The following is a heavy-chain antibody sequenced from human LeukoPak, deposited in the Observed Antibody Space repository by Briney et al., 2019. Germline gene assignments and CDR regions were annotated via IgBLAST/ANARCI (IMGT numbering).Heavy chain of an antibody. Sequence: SETLSLTCTVSGGSISSSSYYWGWIRQPPGKGLEWIGSIYYSGSTYYNPSPKSRVTISVDTSKNQFSLKLSSVTAADTAVYYCARERAIIAAAGGAVYWGQGTLVTVSS. D-gene: IGHD6-13*01. V-gene: IGHV4-39*07. CDR3: ARERAIIAAAGGAVY. CDR2: IYYSGST. CDR1: GGSISSSSYY. J-gene: IGHJ4*02.